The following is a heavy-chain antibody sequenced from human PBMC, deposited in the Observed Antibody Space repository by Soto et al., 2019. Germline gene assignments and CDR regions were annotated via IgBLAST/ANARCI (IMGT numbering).Heavy chain of an antibody. CDR1: GGSISSTSSYY. CDR2: IYYTGST. J-gene: IGHJ6*02. Sequence: SETLSLTCTVSGGSISSTSSYYWGWIRQPPGKGLEWIGSIYYTGSTYYNPSLKSRVTISVDTSKNQFSLKLSSVTAEDTALYYCAKGRSYYYYYGVDVWGQGTTVTVSS. V-gene: IGHV4-39*07. CDR3: AKGRSYYYYYGVDV.